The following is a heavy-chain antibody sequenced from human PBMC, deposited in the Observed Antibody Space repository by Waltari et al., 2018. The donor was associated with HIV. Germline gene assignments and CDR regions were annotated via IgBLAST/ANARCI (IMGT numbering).Heavy chain of an antibody. D-gene: IGHD1-26*01. Sequence: QVQLQESGPGLVKPSETLSLTCTVSGGSISSYYWSWIRQPPGKGLEWIGYIYYSGSTNSTPSLKSRVTLSLATSKNQFSLKLSSVTAADTAVYYCARQGGGGWELPPSYWYFDLWGRGTLVTVSS. J-gene: IGHJ2*01. V-gene: IGHV4-59*08. CDR3: ARQGGGGWELPPSYWYFDL. CDR2: IYYSGST. CDR1: GGSISSYY.